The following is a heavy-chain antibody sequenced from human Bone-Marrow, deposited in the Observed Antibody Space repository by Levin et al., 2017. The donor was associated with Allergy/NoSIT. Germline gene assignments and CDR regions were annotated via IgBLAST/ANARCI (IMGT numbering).Heavy chain of an antibody. Sequence: LSLTCAASGFTFSNSWMSWVRQAPGKGLEWVANIKEDGSEKYYVDSVKGRFTISRDNAKNSLYVQMKSLRAEDTAVYYCARDQFRRATIGARWFDPWGQGTLVTVSS. CDR2: IKEDGSEK. V-gene: IGHV3-7*01. J-gene: IGHJ5*02. CDR1: GFTFSNSW. D-gene: IGHD5-24*01. CDR3: ARDQFRRATIGARWFDP.